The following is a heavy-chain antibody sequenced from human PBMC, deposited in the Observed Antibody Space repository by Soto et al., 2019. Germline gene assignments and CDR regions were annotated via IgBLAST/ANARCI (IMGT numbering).Heavy chain of an antibody. CDR1: GGSISSSSYY. Sequence: PSETLSLTCTVSGGSISSSSYYWGWIRQPPGKGLEWIGSIYYSGSTYYNPSLKSRVTISVDTSKNQFSLKLSSVTAADTAVYYCARHAVLAAAAPYYYYGMDVWGQGTTVTVSS. V-gene: IGHV4-39*01. D-gene: IGHD6-13*01. J-gene: IGHJ6*02. CDR3: ARHAVLAAAAPYYYYGMDV. CDR2: IYYSGST.